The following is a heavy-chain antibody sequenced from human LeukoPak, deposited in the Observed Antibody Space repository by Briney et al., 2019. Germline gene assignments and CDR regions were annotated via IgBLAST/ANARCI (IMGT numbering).Heavy chain of an antibody. D-gene: IGHD5-24*01. CDR3: ARDNAYMLDY. J-gene: IGHJ4*02. Sequence: GGSLRLSCAASGFSFSSYWMNWVRQTPGKGLVWVAHINTDGRTTTYADSVKGRFTVSRDNAKNTLYLEMNRLRAEDTAVYYCARDNAYMLDYWGQGTQVTVSS. CDR2: INTDGRTT. CDR1: GFSFSSYW. V-gene: IGHV3-74*03.